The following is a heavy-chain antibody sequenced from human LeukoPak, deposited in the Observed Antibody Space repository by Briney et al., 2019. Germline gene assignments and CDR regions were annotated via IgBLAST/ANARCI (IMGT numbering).Heavy chain of an antibody. CDR1: GYTSTDYY. V-gene: IGHV1-2*02. Sequence: ASVKVSCKASGYTSTDYYIHWVRQAPGQGLEWMGWIDPNSGDTNYAQKFQGRVTMTRDTSISTVYMELSSLRSEDTAVYYCARERGGYNYGRAYMDVWGKGTTVTVSS. D-gene: IGHD5-18*01. CDR3: ARERGGYNYGRAYMDV. J-gene: IGHJ6*03. CDR2: IDPNSGDT.